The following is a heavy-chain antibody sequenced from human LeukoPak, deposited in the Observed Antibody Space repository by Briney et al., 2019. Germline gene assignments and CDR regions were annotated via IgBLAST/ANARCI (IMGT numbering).Heavy chain of an antibody. D-gene: IGHD3-22*01. J-gene: IGHJ4*02. CDR2: ISSSGSTI. V-gene: IGHV3-48*04. CDR1: GFIFSSYS. CDR3: ARSFDSSGYFQTYYFDY. Sequence: GGSLRLSCAASGFIFSSYSMNWVRQAPGKGLEWVSYISSSGSTIYYADSVKGRFTISRDNAKNSLYLQMNTLRAEDTAVYYCARSFDSSGYFQTYYFDYGGQGTLVTVSS.